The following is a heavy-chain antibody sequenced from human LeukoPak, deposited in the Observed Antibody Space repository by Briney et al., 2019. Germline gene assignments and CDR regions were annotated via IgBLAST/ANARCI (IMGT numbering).Heavy chain of an antibody. CDR1: GGSISSSSYY. J-gene: IGHJ4*02. D-gene: IGHD3-10*01. CDR2: IYCSGST. CDR3: ARHRSDGSLLWFGELYIDY. V-gene: IGHV4-39*01. Sequence: PSETLSLNCTVSGGSISSSSYYWGGIRQPPGKGLEWIGSIYCSGSTYYNPSLKSRVTISVDTSKNQVSLKLSSVIAADTAVYYCARHRSDGSLLWFGELYIDYWGQGTLVTVSS.